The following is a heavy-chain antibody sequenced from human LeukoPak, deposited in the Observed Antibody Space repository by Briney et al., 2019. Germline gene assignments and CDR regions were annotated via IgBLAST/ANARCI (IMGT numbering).Heavy chain of an antibody. CDR3: AKTYYYDSSQH. CDR1: GYTFTGHY. CDR2: INPNSGGT. V-gene: IGHV1-2*06. J-gene: IGHJ1*01. D-gene: IGHD3-22*01. Sequence: ASVKVSCKASGYTFTGHYMHWVRQAPGQGLEWMGRINPNSGGTNYAQKFQGRVTMTRDTSISTAYMELSRLRSDDTAVYYCAKTYYYDSSQHWGQGTLVTVSS.